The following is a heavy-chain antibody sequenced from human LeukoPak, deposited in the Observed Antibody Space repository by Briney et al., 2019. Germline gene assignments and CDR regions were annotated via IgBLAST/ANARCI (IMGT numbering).Heavy chain of an antibody. Sequence: ASVKVSCKASGYTFTGYYMHWVRQAPGQGLEWMGWINPNSGDTHYAQKFQGRVTMTRDTSISTAYMELSRLRSDDTAVYYCARDPHYDILTGYEYYFDYWGQGTLVTVSS. V-gene: IGHV1-2*02. CDR2: INPNSGDT. CDR3: ARDPHYDILTGYEYYFDY. J-gene: IGHJ4*02. D-gene: IGHD3-9*01. CDR1: GYTFTGYY.